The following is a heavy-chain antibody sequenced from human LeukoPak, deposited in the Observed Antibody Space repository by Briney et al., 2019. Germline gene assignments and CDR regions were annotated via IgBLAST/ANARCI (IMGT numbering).Heavy chain of an antibody. CDR3: AGSTVTRLAEYFQH. J-gene: IGHJ1*01. CDR1: GGTFSSYA. Sequence: SSVKVSCKASGGTFSSYAISWVRQAPGQGLEWMGGIIPIFGTVNYAQKFQGRVTITADESTSTAYMELNSLRSEDTAVYYCAGSTVTRLAEYFQHWGQGTLVTVSS. CDR2: IIPIFGTV. D-gene: IGHD4-17*01. V-gene: IGHV1-69*01.